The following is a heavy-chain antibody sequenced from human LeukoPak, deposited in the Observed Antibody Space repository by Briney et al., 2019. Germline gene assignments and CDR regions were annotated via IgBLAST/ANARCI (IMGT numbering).Heavy chain of an antibody. CDR3: ARDAYSNYFDY. CDR2: ISYDGSNK. J-gene: IGHJ4*02. CDR1: GFTFSSYA. V-gene: IGHV3-30-3*01. Sequence: GGSLRLSCAASGFTFSSYAMHWVRQAPGKGLEWVAVISYDGSNKYYADPVKGRFTISRDNSKNTLYLQMNSLRAEDTAVYYCARDAYSNYFDYWGQGTLVTVSS. D-gene: IGHD4-11*01.